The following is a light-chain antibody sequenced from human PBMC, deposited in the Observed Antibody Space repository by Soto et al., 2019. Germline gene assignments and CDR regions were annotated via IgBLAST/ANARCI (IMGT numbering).Light chain of an antibody. CDR2: EVN. V-gene: IGLV2-18*02. CDR1: SSDVGTYNR. J-gene: IGLJ2*01. CDR3: SSYTSSSTLL. Sequence: QSALTQPPSVSGSPGQSVTISCTGTSSDVGTYNRVSWYQEPPGTAPKLTIYEVNNRPSGVPDRFSGSKSGNTASLTISGLQAEDEADYYCSSYTSSSTLLFGGGTKVTVL.